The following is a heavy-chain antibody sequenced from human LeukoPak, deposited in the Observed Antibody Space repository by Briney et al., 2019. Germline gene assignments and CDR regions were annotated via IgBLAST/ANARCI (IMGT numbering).Heavy chain of an antibody. J-gene: IGHJ4*02. D-gene: IGHD3-10*01. CDR3: ARELRDYYGSGSPPFDY. CDR1: GYTFTSYD. V-gene: IGHV1-8*01. Sequence: ASVKVSCKASGYTFTSYDINWVRQATGQGLEWMGWMNPNSGNTGYAQKFQGRVTMTRNTSISTAYMELSSLRSEDTAVYYCARELRDYYGSGSPPFDYWGQGTLVTVSS. CDR2: MNPNSGNT.